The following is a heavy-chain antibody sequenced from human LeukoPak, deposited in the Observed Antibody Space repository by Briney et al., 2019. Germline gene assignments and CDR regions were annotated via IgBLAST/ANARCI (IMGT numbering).Heavy chain of an antibody. V-gene: IGHV3-48*01. CDR3: VRDNPRCCGVIPANIDDY. CDR1: GFTFSRDS. Sequence: PGGSLRLSCAASGFTFSRDSMNWVRQPPGKGLEGVSYINGGGSPIYYADSVRGRFTISRENAKNSLYLQMNSLRAEDTAVYYCVRDNPRCCGVIPANIDDYWGQGTLVTVSS. J-gene: IGHJ4*02. CDR2: INGGGSPI. D-gene: IGHD2-21*01.